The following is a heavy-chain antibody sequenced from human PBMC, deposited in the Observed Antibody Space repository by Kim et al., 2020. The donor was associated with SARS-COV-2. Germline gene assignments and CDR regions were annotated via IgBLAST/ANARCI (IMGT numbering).Heavy chain of an antibody. D-gene: IGHD3-10*01. Sequence: YSQNFQGRVSITRDTSASTSYMELSSLTSKDTAVYYCAREGSGSYNWLDPWGQGTLVTVSS. CDR3: AREGSGSYNWLDP. J-gene: IGHJ5*02. V-gene: IGHV1-3*01.